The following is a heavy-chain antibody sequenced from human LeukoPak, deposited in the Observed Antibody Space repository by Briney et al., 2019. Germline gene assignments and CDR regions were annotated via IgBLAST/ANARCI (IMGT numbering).Heavy chain of an antibody. CDR1: GYTFTSYG. D-gene: IGHD5-24*01. V-gene: IGHV1-18*01. J-gene: IGHJ3*02. CDR2: ISAYNGNT. Sequence: ASVKVSCKASGYTFTSYGISWVRQAPGQGLEWVGWISAYNGNTNYAQKLQGRVTMTTDTSTSTAYMELMSLRSDDTAVYYCARGLQENLAWLKAFSAFDIWGQGTMVTVSS. CDR3: ARGLQENLAWLKAFSAFDI.